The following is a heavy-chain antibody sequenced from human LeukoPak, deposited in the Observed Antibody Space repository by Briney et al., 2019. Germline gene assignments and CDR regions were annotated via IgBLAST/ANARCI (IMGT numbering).Heavy chain of an antibody. Sequence: GGSLRLSCAVSGITLSNYAMSWVRQAPGKGLEGVEGFRGIGGGKKYADSVKGRFTISRDNSKNTLYLQMNNLRVDDTAVYFCAKRGVVIRVILVGFHKEAYYFDSWGQGALVTVSS. J-gene: IGHJ4*02. CDR2: FRGIGGGK. CDR3: AKRGVVIRVILVGFHKEAYYFDS. D-gene: IGHD3-22*01. CDR1: GITLSNYA. V-gene: IGHV3-23*01.